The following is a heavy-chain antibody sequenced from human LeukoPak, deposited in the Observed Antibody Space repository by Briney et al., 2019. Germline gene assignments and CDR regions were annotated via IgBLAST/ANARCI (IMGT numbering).Heavy chain of an antibody. CDR2: IYHSGST. Sequence: SETLSLTCTVSGYSISSGYYWGWIRQPPGKGLEWIGSIYHSGSTYYNPSLKSRVTISVDTSKNQFSLKLSSVTAADTAVYYCARFQSRLYYYHYMDVWGKGTTVTVSS. J-gene: IGHJ6*03. CDR3: ARFQSRLYYYHYMDV. V-gene: IGHV4-38-2*02. CDR1: GYSISSGYY.